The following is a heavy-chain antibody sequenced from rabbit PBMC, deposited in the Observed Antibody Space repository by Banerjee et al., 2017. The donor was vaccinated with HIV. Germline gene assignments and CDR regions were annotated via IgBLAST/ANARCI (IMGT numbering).Heavy chain of an antibody. CDR2: IYASSGST. D-gene: IGHD2-1*01. J-gene: IGHJ3*01. CDR3: ARISTAYVGYGDL. Sequence: QEQLVESGGGLVQPGGSLKLSCKASGFDFSGFGVSWVRQAPGKGLEWIGCIYASSGSTWYASWAKGRFTISKASSTTVTLQMTSLTAADTATYFCARISTAYVGYGDLWGQGTLVTVS. V-gene: IGHV1S45*01. CDR1: GFDFSGFG.